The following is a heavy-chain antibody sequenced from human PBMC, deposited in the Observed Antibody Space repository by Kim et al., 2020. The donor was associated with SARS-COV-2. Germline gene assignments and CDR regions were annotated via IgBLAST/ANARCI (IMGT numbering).Heavy chain of an antibody. Sequence: SETLSLTCTVSGGSISSYYWSWIRQPPGKGLEWIGYIYYSGSTNYNPSPKSRVTISVDTSKNQFSLKLSSVTAADTTVYYCARDGGSSGCFDYWGQGTLGAVSS. CDR2: IYYSGST. CDR1: GGSISSYY. CDR3: ARDGGSSGCFDY. J-gene: IGHJ4*02. D-gene: IGHD6-19*01. V-gene: IGHV4-59*13.